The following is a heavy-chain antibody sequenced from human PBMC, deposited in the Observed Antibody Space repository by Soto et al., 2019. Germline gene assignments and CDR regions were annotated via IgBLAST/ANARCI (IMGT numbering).Heavy chain of an antibody. J-gene: IGHJ4*02. D-gene: IGHD6-19*01. CDR1: GFTFSSYA. CDR3: AKDSVRNGWYGGFDY. CDR2: ISGSVGST. Sequence: GGSLRLSCAASGFTFSSYAMSWVRQAPGKGLEWVSAISGSVGSTYYADSVKGRFTISRNNSKNTVYLQMNSLRAEDTAVYYCAKDSVRNGWYGGFDYWGQGTLVTVSS. V-gene: IGHV3-23*01.